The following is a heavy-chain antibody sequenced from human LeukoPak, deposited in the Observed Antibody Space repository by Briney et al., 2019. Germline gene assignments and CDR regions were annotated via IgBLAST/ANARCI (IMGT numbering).Heavy chain of an antibody. CDR1: EFTFDNYA. J-gene: IGHJ4*02. Sequence: GGSLRLSCAASEFTFDNYAMSWVRQAPGEGLEWVSVISGSGYYSYYADSVKGRFTVSRDNSKTTLYLQMNSLRADDTAVYYCAKGGPTGSNYFDFWGQGTLVTVSS. CDR2: ISGSGYYS. CDR3: AKGGPTGSNYFDF. D-gene: IGHD1-26*01. V-gene: IGHV3-23*01.